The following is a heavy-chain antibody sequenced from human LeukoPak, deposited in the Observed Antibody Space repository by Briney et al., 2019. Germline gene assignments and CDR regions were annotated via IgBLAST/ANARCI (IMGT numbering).Heavy chain of an antibody. Sequence: GASVKVSCKASGYTFTSYGISWVRQAPGQGLEWMGRIIPILGIANYAQKFQGRVTITADKSTSTAYMELSSLRSEDTAVYYCARGGDYDILSHWGQGTLVTVSS. J-gene: IGHJ4*02. CDR3: ARGGDYDILSH. CDR2: IIPILGIA. D-gene: IGHD3-9*01. CDR1: GYTFTSYG. V-gene: IGHV1-69*04.